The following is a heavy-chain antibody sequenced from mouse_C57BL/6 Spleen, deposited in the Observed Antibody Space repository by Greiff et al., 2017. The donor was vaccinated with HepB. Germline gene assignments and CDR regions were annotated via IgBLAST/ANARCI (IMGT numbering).Heavy chain of an antibody. Sequence: QVQLKQSGAELVRPGASVKLSRKASGYTFTDYYINWVKQRPGQGLEWIARIYPGSGNTYYNEKFKGKATLTAEKSSSTAYMQLSSLTSEDSAVYFCARAGTTAGPWFAYWGQGTLVTVSA. CDR3: ARAGTTAGPWFAY. J-gene: IGHJ3*01. V-gene: IGHV1-76*01. D-gene: IGHD1-2*01. CDR2: IYPGSGNT. CDR1: GYTFTDYY.